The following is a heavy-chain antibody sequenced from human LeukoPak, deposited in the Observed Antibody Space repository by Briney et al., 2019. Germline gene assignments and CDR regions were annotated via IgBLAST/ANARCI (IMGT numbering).Heavy chain of an antibody. CDR3: TRDTGTTGEVKFDP. CDR1: GGSISSYY. Sequence: PSETLSLTCTVPGGSISSYYWSWIRQPPGKGLEWIGYIYYSGSTSYNPSLKSRVTISVDTSKKQFSLNLMSVTAADTAVYYCTRDTGTTGEVKFDPWGQGTLVTVSS. D-gene: IGHD4-17*01. V-gene: IGHV4-59*12. J-gene: IGHJ5*02. CDR2: IYYSGST.